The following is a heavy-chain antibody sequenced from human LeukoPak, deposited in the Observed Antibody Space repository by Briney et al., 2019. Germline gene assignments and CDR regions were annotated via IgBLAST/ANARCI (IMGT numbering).Heavy chain of an antibody. Sequence: GGSLRLSCAASGFTFSSYSMNWVRQAPGKGLEWVANINQDGGEKYYVDSVKGRFTISRDNAKNSLYLQMNSLRAEDTAVYYCARDPAGAYVVDYWGQGTLVTVSS. CDR3: ARDPAGAYVVDY. CDR1: GFTFSSYS. V-gene: IGHV3-7*01. CDR2: INQDGGEK. J-gene: IGHJ4*02. D-gene: IGHD4-17*01.